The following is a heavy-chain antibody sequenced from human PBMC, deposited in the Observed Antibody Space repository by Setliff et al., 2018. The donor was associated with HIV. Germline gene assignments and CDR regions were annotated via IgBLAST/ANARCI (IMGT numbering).Heavy chain of an antibody. CDR1: GGSISSGNYF. Sequence: TLALTCTVSGGSISSGNYFWNWIRQPAGKGLEWIGRIYTSGSTHYNPSLESRVTMSVDTSKNQFSLKLSSVTAAVTAVYYCSRGTGYYYDSSGSNCFDPWGQGTLVTVSS. CDR3: SRGTGYYYDSSGSNCFDP. J-gene: IGHJ5*02. CDR2: IYTSGST. D-gene: IGHD3-22*01. V-gene: IGHV4-61*02.